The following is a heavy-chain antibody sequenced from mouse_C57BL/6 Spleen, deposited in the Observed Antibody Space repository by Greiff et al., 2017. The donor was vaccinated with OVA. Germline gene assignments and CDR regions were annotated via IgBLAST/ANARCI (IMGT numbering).Heavy chain of an antibody. D-gene: IGHD1-1*01. J-gene: IGHJ2*01. CDR2: INPGSGGT. CDR3: ARSLLLRSYYFDY. CDR1: GYAFTNYL. V-gene: IGHV1-54*01. Sequence: QVQLQQPGAELVRPGTSVKVSCKASGYAFTNYLLEWVKQRPGQGLEWIGVINPGSGGTNYNEKFKGKATLTADKSSSTAYMQLSSLTSEDSAVYFCARSLLLRSYYFDYWGQGTTLTVSS.